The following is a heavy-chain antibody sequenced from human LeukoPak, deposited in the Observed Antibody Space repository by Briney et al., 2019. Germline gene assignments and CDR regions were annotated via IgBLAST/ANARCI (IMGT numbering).Heavy chain of an antibody. CDR1: GFTFSNYG. CDR3: AGEAYSYGSTDYYFDL. V-gene: IGHV3-33*01. D-gene: IGHD5-18*01. Sequence: GGSLRLSCAASGFTFSNYGLHWVHQAPGKGLEWVAVIWYDGRKIYYTDSVKGRFTISRDKSKNTLYLQMNNLRAEDTALYSCAGEAYSYGSTDYYFDLWGRGTLVTVSS. CDR2: IWYDGRKI. J-gene: IGHJ2*01.